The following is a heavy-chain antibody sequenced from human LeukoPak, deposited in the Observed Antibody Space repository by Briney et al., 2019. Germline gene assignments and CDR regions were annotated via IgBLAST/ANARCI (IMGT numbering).Heavy chain of an antibody. CDR3: ARAEILTGYYPRYYFDY. Sequence: SVKVYCKASGGTFSSYAISWVRQAPGQGLEWMGGIIPIFGTANYAQKFQGRVTITTDESTSTAYMELSSLRSEDTAVYYCARAEILTGYYPRYYFDYWGQGTLVTVSS. CDR1: GGTFSSYA. V-gene: IGHV1-69*05. J-gene: IGHJ4*02. CDR2: IIPIFGTA. D-gene: IGHD3-9*01.